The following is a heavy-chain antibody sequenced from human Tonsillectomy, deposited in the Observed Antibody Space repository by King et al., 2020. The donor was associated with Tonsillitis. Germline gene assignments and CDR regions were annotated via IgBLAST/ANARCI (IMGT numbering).Heavy chain of an antibody. CDR2: TKNKVSDYAT. D-gene: IGHD3-9*01. CDR1: GFILSDHY. V-gene: IGHV3-72*01. CDR3: VRYLSGYPN. Sequence: VQLVESGGGLVRPAGSLRLSCAVSGFILSDHYMDWVRQAPGKGLEWVGRTKNKVSDYATEYAASVKGRLTISRDDSKNSLFLQMNSLKTEDTAVYYCVRYLSGYPNWGQGTLVTVSS. J-gene: IGHJ1*01.